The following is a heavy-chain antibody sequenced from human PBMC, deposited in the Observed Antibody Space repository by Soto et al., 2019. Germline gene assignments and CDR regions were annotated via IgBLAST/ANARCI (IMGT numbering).Heavy chain of an antibody. CDR3: ATDRSPEVFWFDH. J-gene: IGHJ5*02. CDR1: GYTLTELS. D-gene: IGHD3-10*01. V-gene: IGHV1-24*01. Sequence: QVQLVQSGAEVKKPGASVKVSCKVSGYTLTELSMHWVRQAPGKGLEWMGGFDGEDGETIYAQKFQGRVTMTDDTSTDTTYMELSRLRSEDTAVYYCATDRSPEVFWFDHWGQGGLVTVCS. CDR2: FDGEDGET.